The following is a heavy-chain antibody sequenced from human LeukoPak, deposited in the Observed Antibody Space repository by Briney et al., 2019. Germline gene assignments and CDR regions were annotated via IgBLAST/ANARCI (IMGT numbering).Heavy chain of an antibody. V-gene: IGHV1-2*02. CDR3: ATGTTIGSGFDP. Sequence: ASVKVSCKASGYTFTGYYMHWVRQAPGQGLEWMGWINPNSGSTNYAQKFQGRVIMTRDTSISTAYMELSRLRSDDTAVYYCATGTTIGSGFDPWGQGTLVTVSS. J-gene: IGHJ5*02. CDR1: GYTFTGYY. D-gene: IGHD1-1*01. CDR2: INPNSGST.